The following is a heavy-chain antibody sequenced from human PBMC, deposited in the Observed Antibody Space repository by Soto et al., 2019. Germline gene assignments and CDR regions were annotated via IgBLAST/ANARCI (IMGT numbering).Heavy chain of an antibody. CDR3: ATEGARRYDFWSGYYTRARAFDI. Sequence: ASVKVSCKVSGYTLTELSMHWVRQAPGKGLEWMGGFDPEDGETIYAQKFQGRVTMTEDTSTDTAYMELSSLRSEDTAVHYCATEGARRYDFWSGYYTRARAFDIWGQGTMVTVSS. J-gene: IGHJ3*02. CDR1: GYTLTELS. CDR2: FDPEDGET. V-gene: IGHV1-24*01. D-gene: IGHD3-3*01.